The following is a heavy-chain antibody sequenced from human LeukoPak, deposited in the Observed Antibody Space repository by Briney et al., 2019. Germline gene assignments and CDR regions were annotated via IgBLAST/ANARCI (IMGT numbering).Heavy chain of an antibody. CDR2: INPSGGST. Sequence: ASVKDSCKASGYTFTKSYIHWVRQAPGQRLEWMGLINPSGGSTSYAQKFQGRVTMTRDMSTSTVYMELSSLRSEDTAVYYCAREQDYYDSSGYRDWGQGTMVTVSS. CDR3: AREQDYYDSSGYRD. J-gene: IGHJ3*01. V-gene: IGHV1-46*01. D-gene: IGHD3-22*01. CDR1: GYTFTKSY.